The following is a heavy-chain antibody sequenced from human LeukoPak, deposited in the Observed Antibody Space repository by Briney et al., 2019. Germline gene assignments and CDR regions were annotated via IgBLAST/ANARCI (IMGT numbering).Heavy chain of an antibody. Sequence: GGSLRLSCAASGFTFSSYDMNWVRLAPGKGLEWVSYISSSVSTIYYADSVKGRFTISRDNAKNSLYLQMNSLRAEDTAVYFCARGFVYYLTWFDPWGQGTLVTVSS. D-gene: IGHD3-10*01. CDR3: ARGFVYYLTWFDP. CDR2: ISSSVSTI. CDR1: GFTFSSYD. J-gene: IGHJ5*02. V-gene: IGHV3-48*03.